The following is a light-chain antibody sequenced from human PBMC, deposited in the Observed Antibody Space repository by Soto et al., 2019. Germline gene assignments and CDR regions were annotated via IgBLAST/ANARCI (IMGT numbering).Light chain of an antibody. Sequence: EIVLTQSPGTLSLSPGERATLSCRASQSVSNNYLAWYQQKPGQAPRLLIYGASPRATGIPARFSGSGSGTVFTLTISSLQSEDFGVYYCQQYNKWPWTFGQGTKVDI. CDR2: GAS. CDR1: QSVSNN. CDR3: QQYNKWPWT. J-gene: IGKJ1*01. V-gene: IGKV3-15*01.